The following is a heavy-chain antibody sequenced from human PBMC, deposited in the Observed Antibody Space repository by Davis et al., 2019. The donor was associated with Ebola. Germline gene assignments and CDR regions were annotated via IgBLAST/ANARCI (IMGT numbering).Heavy chain of an antibody. V-gene: IGHV3-23*01. CDR3: ARSGLSFGVVKYHYGMDV. Sequence: GGSLRLSCTDSAITMSSYAMTWVRHAPGTGLEWASAISGSGGSTYYADSVKGRFTISRDNSKKTMYLQMNSLRAEDTAGYYCARSGLSFGVVKYHYGMDVWGKGTTVTVSS. CDR2: ISGSGGST. J-gene: IGHJ6*04. D-gene: IGHD3-3*01. CDR1: AITMSSYA.